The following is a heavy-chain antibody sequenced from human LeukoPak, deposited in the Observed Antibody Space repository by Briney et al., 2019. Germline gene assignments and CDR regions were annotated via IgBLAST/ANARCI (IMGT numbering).Heavy chain of an antibody. J-gene: IGHJ6*03. CDR1: GYTFTSYG. D-gene: IGHD3-10*01. CDR3: ASCTSWFGELDDYYYMDV. CDR2: ISAYNGNT. Sequence: GASVTVSCKASGYTFTSYGISWVRQAPGQGLEWMGWISAYNGNTNYAQKLQGRVTITTDTSTSKAYMEVRSLRSEDTAVYYCASCTSWFGELDDYYYMDVWGKGTTVTISS. V-gene: IGHV1-18*01.